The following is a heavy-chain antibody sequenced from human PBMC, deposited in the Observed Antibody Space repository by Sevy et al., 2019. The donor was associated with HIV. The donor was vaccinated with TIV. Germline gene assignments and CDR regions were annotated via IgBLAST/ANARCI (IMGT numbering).Heavy chain of an antibody. V-gene: IGHV4-39*01. Sequence: SETLSLTCTVSGGSISSKNYYWCWLRQPPGKGLEWIGSVYYSGSTYYNPSLKSRVTISVETSKNQFSLTLSSVPAADTAVYYCARSPPWGNTWLYYFDNWGQRTLVTVSS. J-gene: IGHJ4*02. CDR2: VYYSGST. CDR1: GGSISSKNYY. D-gene: IGHD6-13*01. CDR3: ARSPPWGNTWLYYFDN.